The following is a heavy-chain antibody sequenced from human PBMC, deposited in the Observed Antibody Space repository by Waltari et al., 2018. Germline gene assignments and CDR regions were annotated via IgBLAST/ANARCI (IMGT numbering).Heavy chain of an antibody. V-gene: IGHV3-30*01. CDR3: ARDGHSYFYGSWSDY. D-gene: IGHD3-10*01. J-gene: IGHJ4*02. Sequence: QVQLVESGGGVVQPGKSLTLSCEVSGISVSSSAMHWVRQAPGKGLEGGEFISFDGNTISYADSVKGRLTINRDNSNNTLFVQRNSLTPEDTAIYYCARDGHSYFYGSWSDYWGQGTLVTVSS. CDR2: ISFDGNTI. CDR1: GISVSSSA.